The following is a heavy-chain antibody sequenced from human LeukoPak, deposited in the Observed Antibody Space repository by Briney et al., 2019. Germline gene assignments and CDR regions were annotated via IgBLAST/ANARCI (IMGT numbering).Heavy chain of an antibody. CDR1: GYSFTNYW. CDR2: IDPSDSYT. J-gene: IGHJ6*02. Sequence: GESLKISCQGSGYSFTNYWISWVRQMPGKGLEWMGRIDPSDSYTNYSPSFQGHVTISADKSISTAYLQWSSLKASDTAMYYCARQMGCSSTSCYGMGVWGQGTTVTVSS. D-gene: IGHD2-2*01. CDR3: ARQMGCSSTSCYGMGV. V-gene: IGHV5-10-1*01.